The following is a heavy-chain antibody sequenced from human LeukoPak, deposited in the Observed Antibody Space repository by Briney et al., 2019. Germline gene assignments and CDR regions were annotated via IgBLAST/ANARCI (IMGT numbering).Heavy chain of an antibody. V-gene: IGHV1-3*01. CDR1: GYTFINYA. J-gene: IGHJ5*02. D-gene: IGHD4-17*01. CDR2: INAANGNT. CDR3: ARYSDDAWFDP. Sequence: ASVKVSCKASGYTFINYAIHWLRQAPGQRLEWMGWINAANGNTKYSQKFQGRVTITRDTSAGTAYMELSSLRFEDTSVYYCARYSDDAWFDPWGQGTLVTVSS.